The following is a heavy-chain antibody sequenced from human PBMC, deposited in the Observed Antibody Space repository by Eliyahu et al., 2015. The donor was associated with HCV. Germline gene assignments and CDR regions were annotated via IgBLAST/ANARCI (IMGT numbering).Heavy chain of an antibody. J-gene: IGHJ4*02. D-gene: IGHD5-12*01. V-gene: IGHV3-33*01. CDR2: IWYDGSNK. CDR1: GFTFSSYG. Sequence: QVQLVESGGGVVQPGRSLRLSCAASGFTFSSYGMHWVRXAPGKGLEWVAVIWYDGSNKYYADSVKGRFTISRDNSKNTLYLQMNSLRAEDTAVYYCARGSGYDSLAHFDYWGQGTLVTVSS. CDR3: ARGSGYDSLAHFDY.